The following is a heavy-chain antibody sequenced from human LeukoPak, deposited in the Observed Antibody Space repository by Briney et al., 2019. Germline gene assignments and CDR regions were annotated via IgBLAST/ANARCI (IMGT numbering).Heavy chain of an antibody. CDR2: ISSSSSTI. J-gene: IGHJ4*02. D-gene: IGHD3-10*01. V-gene: IGHV3-48*04. CDR3: ARDHKEVLLWFGESEGLRY. Sequence: GGSLRLSCAASGFTFSSYSMNWVRQAPGKGLEWVSYISSSSSTIYYADSVKGRFTISRDNAKNSLYLQMNSLRAEDTAVYYCARDHKEVLLWFGESEGLRYWGQGTLVTVSS. CDR1: GFTFSSYS.